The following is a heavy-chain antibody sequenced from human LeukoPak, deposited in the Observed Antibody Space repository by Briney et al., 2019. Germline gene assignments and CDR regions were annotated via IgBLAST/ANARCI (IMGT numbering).Heavy chain of an antibody. J-gene: IGHJ4*02. CDR2: ISSSSSYI. D-gene: IGHD6-19*01. CDR1: GFTFGSYT. Sequence: GGSLRLSCAASGFTFGSYTMNWVRQAPGKGLEWVSSISSSSSYIYYADSMKGRFTISRDNAKNSLYLQLNGLTAEDTAVYYCAREPYRSAWLFDYWGQGTLVTVSS. CDR3: AREPYRSAWLFDY. V-gene: IGHV3-21*01.